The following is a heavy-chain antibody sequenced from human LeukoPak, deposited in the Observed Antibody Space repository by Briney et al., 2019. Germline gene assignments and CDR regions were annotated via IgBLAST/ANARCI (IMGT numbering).Heavy chain of an antibody. J-gene: IGHJ3*02. D-gene: IGHD1-26*01. V-gene: IGHV3-53*01. Sequence: GGSLRLSCAASGFTVSSNYMSWVRQAPGKGLERVSIIYSGGSTFYADSVKGRFTISRDNSKNTLYLQMNSLRGGDTAVYYCARGGSYLSAFDIWGQGTMVSVSS. CDR1: GFTVSSNY. CDR2: IYSGGST. CDR3: ARGGSYLSAFDI.